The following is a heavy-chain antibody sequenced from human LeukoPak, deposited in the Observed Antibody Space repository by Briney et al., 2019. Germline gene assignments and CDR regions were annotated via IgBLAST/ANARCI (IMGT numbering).Heavy chain of an antibody. J-gene: IGHJ4*02. D-gene: IGHD3-22*01. CDR2: INHSGST. V-gene: IGHV4-34*01. CDR3: ARAQKYYYDSSGYIAY. Sequence: PSETLSLTCAVYGGSFSGYYWSWIRQPPGKGLEWIGEINHSGSTNYNPSLKSRVTISVDTSKNQFSLKLSSVTAADTAVYYCARAQKYYYDSSGYIAYWGQGTLVTVSS. CDR1: GGSFSGYY.